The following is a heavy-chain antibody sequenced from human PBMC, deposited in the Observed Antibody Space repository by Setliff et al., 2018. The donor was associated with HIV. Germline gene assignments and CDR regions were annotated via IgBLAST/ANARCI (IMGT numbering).Heavy chain of an antibody. Sequence: SETLSLTCTVSGDSISSRSYLWGWIRQPPGKGLAWIASMSYSGTSYYNPSLKSRVSISVDTSKNRFSLRLTSVTAADTAVYYCARQYQLYGDTYRYFDFWGQGTLVTVS. D-gene: IGHD4-17*01. CDR1: GDSISSRSYL. J-gene: IGHJ4*02. CDR3: ARQYQLYGDTYRYFDF. V-gene: IGHV4-39*01. CDR2: MSYSGTS.